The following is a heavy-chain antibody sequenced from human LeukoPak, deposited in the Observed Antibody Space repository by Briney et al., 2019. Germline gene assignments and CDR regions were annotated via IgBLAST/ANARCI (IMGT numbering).Heavy chain of an antibody. Sequence: VSVKVSCKASGYTFTSYGISWVRQAPGQGLEWMGWISAYNGNTNYAQKLQGRVTMTTDTSTSTAYMELRSLRSDDTAVYYCARDYYGSGSYYTDAFDIWGQGTMVTVSS. CDR3: ARDYYGSGSYYTDAFDI. J-gene: IGHJ3*02. D-gene: IGHD3-10*01. V-gene: IGHV1-18*01. CDR1: GYTFTSYG. CDR2: ISAYNGNT.